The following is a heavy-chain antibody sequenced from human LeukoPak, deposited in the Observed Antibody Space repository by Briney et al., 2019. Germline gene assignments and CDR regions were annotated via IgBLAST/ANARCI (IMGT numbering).Heavy chain of an antibody. CDR3: VRGRFIAGAGD. V-gene: IGHV1-8*01. Sequence: ASVKVSCKTSGMTFTIYDINWVRQATGQGLEWMGWMNGNSGDTGYAQKFQGRVTMTRDTSISTAYMELSNLRSEDTAVYYCVRGRFIAGAGDWGRGTPVTVSS. J-gene: IGHJ1*01. CDR2: MNGNSGDT. CDR1: GMTFTIYD. D-gene: IGHD1-26*01.